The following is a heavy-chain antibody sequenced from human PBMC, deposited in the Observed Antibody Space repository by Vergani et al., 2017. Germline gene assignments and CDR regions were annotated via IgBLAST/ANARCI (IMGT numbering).Heavy chain of an antibody. V-gene: IGHV3-30*18. Sequence: QVHLVESGGGVVQPGRSLTLSCAASGFSLSRFWMSWVRQAPEKGLEWVAFIGYDGRIKYNVDSVKGRFTISRDTSKKTLSLQMRSLRADDTAVYYCAKDGRENSDYGYFDYWGQGTLVTVSS. CDR1: GFSLSRFW. J-gene: IGHJ4*02. D-gene: IGHD4-17*01. CDR3: AKDGRENSDYGYFDY. CDR2: IGYDGRIK.